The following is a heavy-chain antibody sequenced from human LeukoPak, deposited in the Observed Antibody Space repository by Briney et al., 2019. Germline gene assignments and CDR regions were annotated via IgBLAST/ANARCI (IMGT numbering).Heavy chain of an antibody. CDR2: IIPIFGTA. CDR3: ARREIGDGYNYYFDY. J-gene: IGHJ4*02. CDR1: GGTFSSYA. D-gene: IGHD5-24*01. Sequence: SVKVSYRASGGTFSSYAISWVRQAPGQGLEWMGRIIPIFGTANYAQKFQGRVTITTDESTSTAYMELSSLRSEDTAVYYCARREIGDGYNYYFDYWGQGTLVTVSS. V-gene: IGHV1-69*05.